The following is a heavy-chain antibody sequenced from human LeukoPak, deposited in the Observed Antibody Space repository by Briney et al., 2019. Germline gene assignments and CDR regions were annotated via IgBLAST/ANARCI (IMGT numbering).Heavy chain of an antibody. V-gene: IGHV3-21*04. Sequence: GGSLRLSCAASGFTFSSYSMNWVRQAPGKGLEWVSSISSSSSYIYYADSVKGRFTIFRDNAKNSLYLQMNSLRAEDTAVYYCATPLDYYDSSGYHQGGDWGQGTLVTVSS. J-gene: IGHJ4*02. CDR2: ISSSSSYI. CDR3: ATPLDYYDSSGYHQGGD. D-gene: IGHD3-22*01. CDR1: GFTFSSYS.